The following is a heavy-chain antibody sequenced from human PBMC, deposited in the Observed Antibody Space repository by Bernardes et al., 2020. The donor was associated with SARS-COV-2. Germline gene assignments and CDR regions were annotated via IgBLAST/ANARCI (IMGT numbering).Heavy chain of an antibody. CDR3: AKEGIFLEWNYFDY. V-gene: IGHV3-23*01. D-gene: IGHD3-3*01. J-gene: IGHJ4*02. CDR1: GFTFSSYA. CDR2: IDNSGGST. Sequence: GGSLRLSCAASGFTFSSYAMSWVRQAPGKGLEWVSVIDNSGGSTYYADSVKGRFTISRDNSKHTLYLQMNSLRAEDTAVYYCAKEGIFLEWNYFDYCGQGTLVAVSS.